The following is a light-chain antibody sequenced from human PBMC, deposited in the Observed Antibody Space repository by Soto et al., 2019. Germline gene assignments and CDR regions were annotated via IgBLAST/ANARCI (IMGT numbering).Light chain of an antibody. Sequence: QSALTQPASVSGSPGQSITLSCTGTSSDVGGYNYVSWYQQHPGKAPKLMIYDVRNRPSGVSNRFSGSKSVNTGSLTISGLQAEDEADYYCSSSTSSSALLNVVGTGTKLTVL. CDR1: SSDVGGYNY. J-gene: IGLJ1*01. CDR3: SSSTSSSALLNV. CDR2: DVR. V-gene: IGLV2-14*01.